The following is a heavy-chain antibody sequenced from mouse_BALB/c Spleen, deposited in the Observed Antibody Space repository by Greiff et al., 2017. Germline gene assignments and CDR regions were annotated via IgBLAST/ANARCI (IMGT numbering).Heavy chain of an antibody. D-gene: IGHD1-1*01. CDR3: ARAPTVVYYYAMDY. CDR2: IDPYNGGT. J-gene: IGHJ4*01. V-gene: IGHV1S135*01. Sequence: EVNLVESGPELVKPGASVKVSCKASGYAFTSYNMYWVKQSHGKSLEWIGYIDPYNGGTSYNQKFKGKATLTVDKSSSTAYMHLNSLTSEDSAVYYCARAPTVVYYYAMDYWGQGTSVTVSS. CDR1: GYAFTSYN.